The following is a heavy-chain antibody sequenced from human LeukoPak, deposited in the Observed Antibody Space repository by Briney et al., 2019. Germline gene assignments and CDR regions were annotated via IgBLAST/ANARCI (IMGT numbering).Heavy chain of an antibody. CDR1: GFTFSRLG. CDR3: AKEGDEFRGYLDV. V-gene: IGHV3-30*02. Sequence: GGSLRLSCAASGFTFSRLGMQLVRQAPGKGLEWVAVIHNDGTQGQYADSVKGRFTISKDNSQNTLYLQMNNLRDDDTAVYYCAKEGDEFRGYLDVWGKGTTVTVSS. D-gene: IGHD3-16*01. J-gene: IGHJ6*03. CDR2: IHNDGTQG.